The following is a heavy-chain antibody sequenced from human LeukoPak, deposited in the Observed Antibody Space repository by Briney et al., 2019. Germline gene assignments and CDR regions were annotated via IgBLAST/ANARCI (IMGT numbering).Heavy chain of an antibody. V-gene: IGHV1-2*02. CDR2: INPNSGGT. J-gene: IGHJ3*02. D-gene: IGHD1-26*01. CDR3: ARDQGSYSTGTDAFDI. CDR1: GYTFTGYY. Sequence: ASVKVSCKASGYTFTGYYMHWVRQAPGQGLEWMGWINPNSGGTNYAQKFQGRVTMTRDTSISTAYMELSRLRSDDTAVYYCARDQGSYSTGTDAFDIWGQGTMVTVS.